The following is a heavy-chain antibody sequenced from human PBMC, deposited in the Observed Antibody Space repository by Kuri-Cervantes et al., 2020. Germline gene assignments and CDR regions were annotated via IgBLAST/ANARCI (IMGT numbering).Heavy chain of an antibody. J-gene: IGHJ6*02. CDR2: ISYDGSNK. V-gene: IGHV3-30*18. Sequence: GESLKISCAASGFTFSSYGMHWVRQAPGKGLEWVAVISYDGSNKYYADSVKGRFTISRDNSKNTLYLQMNSLRAEDTAVYYCAKGRSANWNYFSGMDVWGQGTTVTVSS. D-gene: IGHD1-1*01. CDR1: GFTFSSYG. CDR3: AKGRSANWNYFSGMDV.